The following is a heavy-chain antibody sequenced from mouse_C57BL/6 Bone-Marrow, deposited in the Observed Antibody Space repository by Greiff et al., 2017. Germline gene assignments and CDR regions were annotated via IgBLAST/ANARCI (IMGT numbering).Heavy chain of an antibody. CDR2: IDPSDSYT. D-gene: IGHD2-10*02. Sequence: QVQLQQPGAELVMPGASVKLSCKASGYTFTSYWMHWVKQRPGQGLEWIGEIDPSDSYTNYNQKFKGKSTLTVDKSSSTAYMQLSSLTSEDSAVYYCARGGSIFYWYFDVWGTGTTVTVSS. CDR3: ARGGSIFYWYFDV. V-gene: IGHV1-69*01. J-gene: IGHJ1*03. CDR1: GYTFTSYW.